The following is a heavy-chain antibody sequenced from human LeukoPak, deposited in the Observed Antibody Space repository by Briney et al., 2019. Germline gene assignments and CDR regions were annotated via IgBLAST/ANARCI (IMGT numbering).Heavy chain of an antibody. D-gene: IGHD3-9*01. Sequence: SETLSLTCTVSGGSLSGYYWSWIRQPPGKGLEWIGYIYYSGSTNYNPSLKSRVTISVDTSKNQFSLKLSSVTAADTAVYYCARDLNDILTGPNAFDIWGQGTMVTVSS. V-gene: IGHV4-59*01. CDR3: ARDLNDILTGPNAFDI. CDR2: IYYSGST. CDR1: GGSLSGYY. J-gene: IGHJ3*02.